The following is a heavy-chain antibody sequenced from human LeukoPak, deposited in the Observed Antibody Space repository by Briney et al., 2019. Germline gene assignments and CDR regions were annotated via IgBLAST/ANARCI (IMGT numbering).Heavy chain of an antibody. CDR2: IYYSGST. J-gene: IGHJ6*02. Sequence: SETLSLTWTVSGGSISSYYWSWIRQPPGKGLEWIGYIYYSGSTNYNPSLKSRVTISVDTSKNQFSLKLSSVTAADTAVYYCARDRQDYGSGSYYSGMDVWGQGTTVTVSS. V-gene: IGHV4-59*01. CDR1: GGSISSYY. D-gene: IGHD3-10*01. CDR3: ARDRQDYGSGSYYSGMDV.